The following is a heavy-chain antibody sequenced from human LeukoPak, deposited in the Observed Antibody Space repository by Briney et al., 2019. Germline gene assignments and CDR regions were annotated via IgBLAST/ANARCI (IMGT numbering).Heavy chain of an antibody. V-gene: IGHV4-39*07. CDR1: GGSISSSSYY. Sequence: SETLSLTCTVSGGSISSSSYYWGWIRQPPGKGLEWIGSIYYSGSTYYNPSLKSRVTISVDTSKNQFSLKLNSVTAADTAVYYCARGNWFDPWGRGTLVTVSS. J-gene: IGHJ5*02. CDR2: IYYSGST. CDR3: ARGNWFDP.